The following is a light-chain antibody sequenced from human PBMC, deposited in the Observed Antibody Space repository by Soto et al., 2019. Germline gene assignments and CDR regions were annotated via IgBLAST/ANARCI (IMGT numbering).Light chain of an antibody. Sequence: EIVLTQSPGTLSLSPGERATLSCRASQSVSSSYLAWYQQKPGQAPRLLIYGASSRATGIPDRFSGSGSATDFTLTISRLEPEDFAEYYCQQYGSSPLTFGGGTKVEIK. V-gene: IGKV3-20*01. CDR3: QQYGSSPLT. CDR1: QSVSSSY. CDR2: GAS. J-gene: IGKJ4*01.